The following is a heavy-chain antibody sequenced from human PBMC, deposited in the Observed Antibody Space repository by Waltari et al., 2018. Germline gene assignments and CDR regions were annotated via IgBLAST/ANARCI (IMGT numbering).Heavy chain of an antibody. CDR1: GFTFGSNW. CDR3: VRDLAGVGGH. Sequence: EVQLVESGGGLVQPGGSLRLSCAASGFTFGSNWMHWVRQGPGKGLVWVSRTNEDGSTTNYADSGRGRFTISRDNAKDTLFLQMNSLRVDDTAVYYCVRDLAGVGGHWGQGALVTVSS. D-gene: IGHD3-16*01. V-gene: IGHV3-74*01. J-gene: IGHJ4*02. CDR2: TNEDGSTT.